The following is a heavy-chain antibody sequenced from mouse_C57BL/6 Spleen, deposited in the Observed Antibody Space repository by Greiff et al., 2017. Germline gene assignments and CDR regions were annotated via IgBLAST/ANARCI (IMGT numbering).Heavy chain of an antibody. CDR3: ARDGFDAMDY. CDR1: GYTFTSYW. J-gene: IGHJ4*01. D-gene: IGHD2-3*01. Sequence: VQLQQPGAELVRPGSSVKLSCQASGYTFTSYWLPWVKQRPIQGLEWIGNIDPTDSETHYNQKFKDKANVTVDKSSSTAYRQLSSLTSEDSAVYYGARDGFDAMDYWGQGTSVTVSS. V-gene: IGHV1-52*01. CDR2: IDPTDSET.